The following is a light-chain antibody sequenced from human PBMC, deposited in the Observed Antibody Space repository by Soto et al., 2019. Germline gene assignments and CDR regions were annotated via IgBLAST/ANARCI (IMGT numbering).Light chain of an antibody. V-gene: IGLV2-14*01. CDR3: SSSTINNTVL. CDR2: EVS. J-gene: IGLJ2*01. Sequence: QSALTQPASMSGSPGQSITISCTGTSSDVGGYNYVSWYQRHPGKAPKLMIYEVSNRPSGVSNRFSGSKSGNTASLTISGLQAEDEAYYYCSSSTINNTVLFGGVTKLTVL. CDR1: SSDVGGYNY.